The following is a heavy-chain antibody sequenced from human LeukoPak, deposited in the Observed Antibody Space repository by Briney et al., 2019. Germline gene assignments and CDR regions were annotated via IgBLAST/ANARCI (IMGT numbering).Heavy chain of an antibody. J-gene: IGHJ5*02. CDR1: GGSISSSNR. CDR2: IYHGVNT. Sequence: SETLSLTCAVSGGSISSSNRWSWVRQPPGKGLEWIGEIYHGVNTNYNPSLKSRVTISLDKSKNQFSLKLSSVTAADTAVYYCARYKGKANWFDPWGQGTLVTVSS. V-gene: IGHV4-4*02. CDR3: ARYKGKANWFDP. D-gene: IGHD1-1*01.